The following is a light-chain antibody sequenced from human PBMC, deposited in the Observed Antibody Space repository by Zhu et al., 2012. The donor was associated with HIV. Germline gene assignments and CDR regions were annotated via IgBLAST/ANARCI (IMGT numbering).Light chain of an antibody. J-gene: IGKJ1*01. CDR3: QQRSNWPRT. CDR1: QSVSSH. CDR2: GAS. V-gene: IGKV3-11*01. Sequence: EVVLTQFPATLSLSPGERATLSCRASQSVSSHLAWYQQKAGQAPRLLIYGASTRATGIPARFTASGSGTDFSLAISSLDPEDFAVYYCQQRSNWPRTFGQRTKV.